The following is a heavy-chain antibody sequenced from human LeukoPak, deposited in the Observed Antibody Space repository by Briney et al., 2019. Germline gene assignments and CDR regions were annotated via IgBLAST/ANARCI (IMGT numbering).Heavy chain of an antibody. V-gene: IGHV3-21*01. Sequence: GGSLRLSCAASGFTFSRNAMNWVRQAPGKGLEWVSFISSSSNYMSYADSVKGRFTISRDNAKNSLYLQMNSLRAEDTAVYYCARDRSTANGHCAGDNCYAELGRGQGTLVTVSS. CDR2: ISSSSNYM. CDR1: GFTFSRNA. D-gene: IGHD2-21*02. J-gene: IGHJ4*02. CDR3: ARDRSTANGHCAGDNCYAELG.